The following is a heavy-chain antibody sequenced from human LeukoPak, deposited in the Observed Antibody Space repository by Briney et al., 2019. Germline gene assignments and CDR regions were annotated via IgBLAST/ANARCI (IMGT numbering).Heavy chain of an antibody. CDR3: ARAISMVRGVDY. CDR2: ISSSSTYT. J-gene: IGHJ4*02. Sequence: GGSLRLSCAASGFTFSSYNMNWVRQAPGKGLEWVSSISSSSTYTYYADSVKGRFTISRDNAKNLLYLQMNSLRAEDTAVYYCARAISMVRGVDYWGQGTLVTVSS. V-gene: IGHV3-21*01. D-gene: IGHD3-10*01. CDR1: GFTFSSYN.